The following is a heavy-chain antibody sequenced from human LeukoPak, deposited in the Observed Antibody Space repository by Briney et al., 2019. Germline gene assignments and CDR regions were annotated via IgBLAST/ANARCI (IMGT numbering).Heavy chain of an antibody. D-gene: IGHD3-10*01. CDR3: ARDHITMIRGVSYYFYGMGV. J-gene: IGHJ6*02. CDR1: GFPISTNY. Sequence: GGSLRLSCAASGFPISTNYMSWVRQAPGKGPEWVAIIYSGGDTFYADSVKGRFTISRDSSKNTLFLQMISLRAEDTAVYYCARDHITMIRGVSYYFYGMGVWGQGTTVTVSS. CDR2: IYSGGDT. V-gene: IGHV3-53*01.